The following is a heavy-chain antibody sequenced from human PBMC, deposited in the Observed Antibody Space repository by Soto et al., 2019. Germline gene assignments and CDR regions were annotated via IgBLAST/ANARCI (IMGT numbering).Heavy chain of an antibody. V-gene: IGHV1-46*01. Sequence: ASVQVSCQASGYTLTTYYLHWVRQAPGQGLEWMGIINHSGGSTSYEKKFQGRVTMTKNTLYLKMNSLRAEDTAVYYCANRGGVELPPYYFDYWGQGTLVTVSS. J-gene: IGHJ4*02. CDR3: ANRGGVELPPYYFDY. D-gene: IGHD1-26*01. CDR2: INHSGGST. CDR1: GYTLTTYY.